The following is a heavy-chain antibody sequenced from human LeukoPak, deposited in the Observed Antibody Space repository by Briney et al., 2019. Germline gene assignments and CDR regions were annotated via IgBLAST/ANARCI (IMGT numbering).Heavy chain of an antibody. V-gene: IGHV3-23*01. D-gene: IGHD2/OR15-2a*01. Sequence: PGGSLRLSCAASEFTFSRYAMQWVRQAPGKGLEWVSGISASGGSTWYADSVKGRFTISRDNSKNTLYLQMNSLRAEDTAVYYCAKYVSAKGPPYALDVWGQGTTVTVSS. CDR1: EFTFSRYA. CDR2: ISASGGST. J-gene: IGHJ6*02. CDR3: AKYVSAKGPPYALDV.